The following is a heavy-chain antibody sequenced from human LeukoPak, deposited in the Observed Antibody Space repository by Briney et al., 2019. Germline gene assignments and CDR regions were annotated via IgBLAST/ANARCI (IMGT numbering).Heavy chain of an antibody. J-gene: IGHJ4*02. CDR3: ARGLGSGSTDY. Sequence: SETLSLTCAVYGGSFSGYYWSWIRQPPGKGLEWIGEINHSGSTNYNPSLKSRVTISVDTSKNQFSLKLSSVTAADTAEYYCARGLGSGSTDYWGQGTLVTVSS. CDR1: GGSFSGYY. CDR2: INHSGST. V-gene: IGHV4-34*01. D-gene: IGHD1-26*01.